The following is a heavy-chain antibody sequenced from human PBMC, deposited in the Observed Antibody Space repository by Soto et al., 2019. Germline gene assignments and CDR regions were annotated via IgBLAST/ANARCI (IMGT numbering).Heavy chain of an antibody. V-gene: IGHV1-18*01. Sequence: QVQLVQSGAEVKKPGASVRVSCKTSGYTFINYGITWVRQAPGQGLEWMGWLSAYNGDTSSSEKLQDRFTMTTDTSTNTVYMDLRSLRSDDTAVDYCARWSAIVGGAGALDIWGQGTMVIVSS. D-gene: IGHD1-26*01. CDR2: LSAYNGDT. J-gene: IGHJ3*02. CDR1: GYTFINYG. CDR3: ARWSAIVGGAGALDI.